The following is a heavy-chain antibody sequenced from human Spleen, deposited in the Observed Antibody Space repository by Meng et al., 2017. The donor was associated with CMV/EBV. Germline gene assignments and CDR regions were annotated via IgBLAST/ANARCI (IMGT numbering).Heavy chain of an antibody. Sequence: GESLKISCEASGFTFSSYAMHWVRQAPGKGLEWVAVISHDGSNKYYADSVKGRFTISRDNSKNTLYLQMNSLRAEDTAVYYCARDESGSYYGYWGQGTLVTVSS. D-gene: IGHD1-26*01. V-gene: IGHV3-30-3*01. CDR2: ISHDGSNK. J-gene: IGHJ4*02. CDR3: ARDESGSYYGY. CDR1: GFTFSSYA.